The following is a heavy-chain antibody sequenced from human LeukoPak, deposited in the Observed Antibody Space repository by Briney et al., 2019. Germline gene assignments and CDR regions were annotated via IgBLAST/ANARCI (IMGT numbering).Heavy chain of an antibody. CDR1: GFTFSSYA. CDR3: AKDGAMVSYYYGMDV. V-gene: IGHV3-23*01. Sequence: GSLRPSCAASGFTFSSYAMSWVRQAPGKGLEWVSAISGSGGSTYYADSVKGRFTISRDNSKNTLYLQMNSLRAEDTAVYYCAKDGAMVSYYYGMDVWGKGTTVTVSS. D-gene: IGHD5-18*01. J-gene: IGHJ6*04. CDR2: ISGSGGST.